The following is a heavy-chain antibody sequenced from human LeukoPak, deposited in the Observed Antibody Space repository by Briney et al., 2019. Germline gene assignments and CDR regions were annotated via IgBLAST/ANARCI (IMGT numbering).Heavy chain of an antibody. CDR2: ISAYNGNT. CDR1: GYTFTSYG. V-gene: IGHV1-18*01. Sequence: ASVKVSCKASGYTFTSYGISWVRQAPGQGLEWMGWISAYNGNTNYAQKFQGRVTITADKSTSTAYMELSSLRSEDTAVYYCARDLSLAAAAPDYWGQGTLVTVSS. CDR3: ARDLSLAAAAPDY. J-gene: IGHJ4*02. D-gene: IGHD6-13*01.